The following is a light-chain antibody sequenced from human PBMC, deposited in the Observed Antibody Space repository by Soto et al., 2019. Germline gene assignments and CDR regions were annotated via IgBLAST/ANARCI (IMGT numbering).Light chain of an antibody. V-gene: IGLV1-40*01. CDR1: SSNIGAGYD. J-gene: IGLJ2*01. CDR2: GNS. Sequence: QSVLTQPPSVSGAPGQRVTISCTGSSSNIGAGYDVHGYQQLPGTAPKLLIYGNSNRPSGVPDRFSGSKSGTSASLAITGLQAEDEADYYCQSYDSSDVVFGGGTTLTVL. CDR3: QSYDSSDVV.